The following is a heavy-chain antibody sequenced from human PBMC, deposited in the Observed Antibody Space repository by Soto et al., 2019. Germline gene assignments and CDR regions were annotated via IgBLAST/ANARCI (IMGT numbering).Heavy chain of an antibody. CDR3: ARDSGDGSHYGMDV. J-gene: IGHJ6*02. D-gene: IGHD5-12*01. V-gene: IGHV4-31*03. CDR2: IYYSGST. Sequence: PSETLSLTCTVSGGSISSGGYYWSWIRQHPGKGLEWIGYIYYSGSTYYNPSLKSRVTISVDTSKNQFSLKLSSMTAADTAVYYCARDSGDGSHYGMDVWGQGTTVTVSS. CDR1: GGSISSGGYY.